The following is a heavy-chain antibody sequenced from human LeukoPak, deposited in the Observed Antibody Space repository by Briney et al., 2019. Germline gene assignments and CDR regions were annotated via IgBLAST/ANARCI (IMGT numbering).Heavy chain of an antibody. J-gene: IGHJ4*02. CDR3: AKAPHGGPWDY. V-gene: IGHV3-23*01. Sequence: GGSLRLSCAASGFTFSSYSMNWVRQAPGKGLEWVSAISGSGGSTYYADSVKGRFTISRDNSKNTLYLQMNSLRAEDTAVYYCAKAPHGGPWDYWGQGTLVTVSS. CDR2: ISGSGGST. D-gene: IGHD4-23*01. CDR1: GFTFSSYS.